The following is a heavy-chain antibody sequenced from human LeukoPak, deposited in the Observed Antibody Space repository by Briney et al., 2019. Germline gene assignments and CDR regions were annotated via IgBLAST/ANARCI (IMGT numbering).Heavy chain of an antibody. D-gene: IGHD1-26*01. V-gene: IGHV4-34*01. CDR3: ARGDIRGSYPYY. Sequence: PSEALSLTCAVYGGSFSGYYWSWIRQPPGKGLEWIGEINHSGSTNYNPSLKSRVTISVDTSKNQFSLKLSSVTAADTAVYYCARGDIRGSYPYYWGQGTLVTVSS. CDR2: INHSGST. J-gene: IGHJ4*02. CDR1: GGSFSGYY.